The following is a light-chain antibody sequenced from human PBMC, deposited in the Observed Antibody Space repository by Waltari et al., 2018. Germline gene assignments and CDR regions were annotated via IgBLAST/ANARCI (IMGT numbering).Light chain of an antibody. Sequence: QLVLTQSPSASASLGASVKLSCTLSRGHSFYPIAWHQQQPEKGPRFLMKANNAGSHMKGDGMPDRCSGSGSGADRYLTISSLLSEDEADYYCQTWGSGTCVFGGWTKLTVL. J-gene: IGLJ3*02. CDR1: RGHSFYP. CDR3: QTWGSGTCV. V-gene: IGLV4-69*01. CDR2: ANNAGSH.